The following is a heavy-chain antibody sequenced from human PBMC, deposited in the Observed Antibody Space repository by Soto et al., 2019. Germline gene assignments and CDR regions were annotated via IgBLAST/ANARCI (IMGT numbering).Heavy chain of an antibody. Sequence: QVQLVQSGAEVKKPGASVKVSCKASGYTFTSYGISWVRQAPGHGLEWMGWISAYNGNTNYAQKLQGRVTMTTDTSTSTAYTELRSLRSDDTAVYYCARVDGWADTAMGPVGYWGQGTLVTVSS. V-gene: IGHV1-18*01. CDR3: ARVDGWADTAMGPVGY. J-gene: IGHJ4*02. D-gene: IGHD5-18*01. CDR1: GYTFTSYG. CDR2: ISAYNGNT.